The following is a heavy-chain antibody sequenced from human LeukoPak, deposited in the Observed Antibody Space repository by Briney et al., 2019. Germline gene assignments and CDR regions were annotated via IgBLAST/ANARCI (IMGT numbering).Heavy chain of an antibody. J-gene: IGHJ4*02. V-gene: IGHV4-30-4*01. D-gene: IGHD6-19*01. CDR3: ARGSYSSGWYYFV. Sequence: SETLSLTCTVSGGSISSGDYYWSWIRQPPGQGLEWIGYIYYSGSTYYNPSLKSRVTISVDTSKNQFSLKLSSVTAADTAVYYCARGSYSSGWYYFVWGQGTLVTVSS. CDR1: GGSISSGDYY. CDR2: IYYSGST.